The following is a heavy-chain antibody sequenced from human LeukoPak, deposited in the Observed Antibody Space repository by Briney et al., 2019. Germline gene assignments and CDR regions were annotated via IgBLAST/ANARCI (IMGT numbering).Heavy chain of an antibody. D-gene: IGHD2-15*01. V-gene: IGHV1-69*13. CDR3: AARYCSGGSCYSWYPDDY. J-gene: IGHJ4*02. Sequence: ASVKVSCKASGGTFSSYAISWVRQAPGQGLEWMGGIIPIFGTANYAQKFQGRVTITADESTSTAYMELSSLRSEDTAVYYCAARYCSGGSCYSWYPDDYWGQGTLVTVSS. CDR1: GGTFSSYA. CDR2: IIPIFGTA.